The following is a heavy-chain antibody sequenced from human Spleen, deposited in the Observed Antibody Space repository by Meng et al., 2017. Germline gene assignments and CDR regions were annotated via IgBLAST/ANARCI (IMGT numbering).Heavy chain of an antibody. CDR3: AKIGVTFDVFDI. CDR1: GFTFRSNW. Sequence: GESLKISCAASGFTFRSNWMSWVRQAPGKGLEWVANINRDGSEEHFVDSVKGRFTISRDNAKNSLYLQMNSLRAEDTAVYYCAKIGVTFDVFDIWGQGTMVTVSS. J-gene: IGHJ3*02. CDR2: INRDGSEE. D-gene: IGHD2-21*02. V-gene: IGHV3-7*01.